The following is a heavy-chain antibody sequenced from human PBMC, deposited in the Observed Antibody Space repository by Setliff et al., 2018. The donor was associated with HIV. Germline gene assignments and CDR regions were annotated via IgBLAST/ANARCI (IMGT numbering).Heavy chain of an antibody. D-gene: IGHD5-18*01. CDR2: INPSGGSA. Sequence: GASVKVSCKASGYTVTRYYMHWVRQAPGQGLEWMGIINPSGGSASYAQKFQGRVTMTRDTSTSTVYMELSSLRSEDTAVYYCARRGGYSYATDAFDIWGQGTMVTVSS. V-gene: IGHV1-46*01. CDR3: ARRGGYSYATDAFDI. CDR1: GYTVTRYY. J-gene: IGHJ3*02.